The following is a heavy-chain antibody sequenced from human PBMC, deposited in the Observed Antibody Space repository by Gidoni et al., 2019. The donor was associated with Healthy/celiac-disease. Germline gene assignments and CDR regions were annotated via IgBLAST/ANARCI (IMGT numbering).Heavy chain of an antibody. V-gene: IGHV1-69*04. CDR1: GGTFSSYA. Sequence: QLVQSGAEVKKPGSSVKVSCKASGGTFSSYAISWVRQAPGQGLEWMGRIIPILGIANYAQKFQGRVTITADKSTSTAYMELSSLRSEDTAVYYCAREIGVVEPRGLDYWGQGTLVTVSS. CDR3: AREIGVVEPRGLDY. CDR2: IIPILGIA. J-gene: IGHJ4*02. D-gene: IGHD2-15*01.